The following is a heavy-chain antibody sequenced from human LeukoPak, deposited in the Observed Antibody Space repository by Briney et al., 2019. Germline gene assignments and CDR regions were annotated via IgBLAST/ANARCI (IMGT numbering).Heavy chain of an antibody. CDR1: GGSFSGYY. CDR2: INHSGST. Sequence: SETLSLTCAVYGGSFSGYYWSWIRQPPGEGLEWIGEINHSGSTNYNPSLKSRVTISVDTSKNQFSLKLSSVTAADTAVYYCARASASYTMVQGVIITTYYLDYWGQGTLVTVSS. J-gene: IGHJ4*02. CDR3: ARASASYTMVQGVIITTYYLDY. V-gene: IGHV4-34*01. D-gene: IGHD3-10*01.